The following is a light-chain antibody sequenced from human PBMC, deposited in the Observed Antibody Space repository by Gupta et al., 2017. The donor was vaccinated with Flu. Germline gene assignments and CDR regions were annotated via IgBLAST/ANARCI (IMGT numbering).Light chain of an antibody. V-gene: IGLV3-21*02. CDR2: ADS. J-gene: IGLJ2*01. CDR1: NIGSKS. Sequence: SYVLTQPPSVSVAPGQTARITCGGDNIGSKSVHWYQQRPGQAPVLVVYADSDRPSGIPERFSGSNSGNTATLTISKVEAGDEADYFCQAWHISSDYLRVFGGGTKLSVL. CDR3: QAWHISSDYLRV.